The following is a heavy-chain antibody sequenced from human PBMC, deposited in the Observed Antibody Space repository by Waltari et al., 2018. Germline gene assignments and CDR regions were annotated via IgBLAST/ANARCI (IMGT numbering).Heavy chain of an antibody. D-gene: IGHD3-10*01. CDR2: IIPICGTA. CDR1: GGTFSSYA. J-gene: IGHJ3*02. Sequence: QVQLVQSGAEVKKPGSSVKVSCKASGGTFSSYAVSWVRQAPGQGLEWMGGIIPICGTANDAQKFQGRGTITADESTSTAYMELSSLRSEDTAVYYCARGRSGVQNDAFDIWGQGTMVTVSS. V-gene: IGHV1-69*01. CDR3: ARGRSGVQNDAFDI.